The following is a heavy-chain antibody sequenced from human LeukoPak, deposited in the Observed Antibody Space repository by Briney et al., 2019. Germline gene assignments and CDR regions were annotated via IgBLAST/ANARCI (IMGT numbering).Heavy chain of an antibody. J-gene: IGHJ4*02. CDR2: IYYCGST. D-gene: IGHD1-1*01. V-gene: IGHV4-59*01. CDR3: AGAANWDYFDY. CDR1: GGSISSDY. Sequence: KPSETLSLTCTVSGGSISSDYWSWIRQPPGTGLGWIGYIYYCGSTSYNPTLKSRVTISVDMSKNQFSLKLSSVTAADTAVYYCAGAANWDYFDYWGQGTLVTVSS.